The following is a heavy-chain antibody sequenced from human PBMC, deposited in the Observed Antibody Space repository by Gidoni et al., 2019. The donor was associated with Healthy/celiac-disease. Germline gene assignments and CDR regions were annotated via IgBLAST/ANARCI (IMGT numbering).Heavy chain of an antibody. CDR2: SNHSGST. D-gene: IGHD6-19*01. CDR3: ARGLRGWFGY. J-gene: IGHJ4*02. V-gene: IGHV4-34*01. CDR1: GGSFSGYY. Sequence: QVQLQQWGAGLLKPSETLSLTCAVYGGSFSGYYWSWIRQPPGKGLEWIGESNHSGSTNYNPSLKSRVTISVDTSKNQFSLKLSSVTAADTAVYYCARGLRGWFGYWGQGTLVTVSS.